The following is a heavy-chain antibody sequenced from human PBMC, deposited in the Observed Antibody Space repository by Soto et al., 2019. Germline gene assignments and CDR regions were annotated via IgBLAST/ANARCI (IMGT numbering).Heavy chain of an antibody. CDR3: AREGPTPWFDP. CDR2: IKENGSSK. V-gene: IGHV3-7*01. Sequence: GGSLRLSYAASGFNFSSYGMSWVRQAPGKGLEWVSNIKENGSSKYYVDSVKGRFTISRDNAKNSLYLQMNSLRAEDTAVYYCAREGPTPWFDPWGQGTLVTVSS. CDR1: GFNFSSYG. J-gene: IGHJ5*02.